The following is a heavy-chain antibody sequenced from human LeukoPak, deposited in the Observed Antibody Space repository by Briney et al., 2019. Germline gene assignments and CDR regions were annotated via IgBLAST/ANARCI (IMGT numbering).Heavy chain of an antibody. V-gene: IGHV1-18*04. CDR3: ARDSLNSGYDGEVDY. D-gene: IGHD5-12*01. CDR2: ISAYNGNT. J-gene: IGHJ4*02. Sequence: ASVKVSCKASGYTFTHYGISGVGQAPCQGLDGMGWISAYNGNTNYARKLQGRVTMTTDTSTSTAYMELRSLRSDDTDVYYCARDSLNSGYDGEVDYWGQGTLVTVSS. CDR1: GYTFTHYG.